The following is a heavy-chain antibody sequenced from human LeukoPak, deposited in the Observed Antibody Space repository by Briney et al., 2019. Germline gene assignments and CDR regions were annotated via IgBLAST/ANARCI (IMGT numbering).Heavy chain of an antibody. Sequence: GGSLRLSCAASGFTFSDYYMSWIRQAPGKGLEWVSYISSSGSTIYYADSVKGRFTISRVNAKNSLYLQMNSLRAEDTAVYYCARVRLPTRYYYDSSGYYFDYWGQGTLVTVSS. J-gene: IGHJ4*02. V-gene: IGHV3-11*01. D-gene: IGHD3-22*01. CDR2: ISSSGSTI. CDR1: GFTFSDYY. CDR3: ARVRLPTRYYYDSSGYYFDY.